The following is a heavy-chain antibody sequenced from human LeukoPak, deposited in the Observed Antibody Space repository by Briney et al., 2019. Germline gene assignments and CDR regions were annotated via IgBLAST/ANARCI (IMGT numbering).Heavy chain of an antibody. CDR3: AKDPRRIDPAPY. CDR1: GFTFSSYA. CDR2: ISGSGGST. V-gene: IGHV3-23*01. D-gene: IGHD2-15*01. J-gene: IGHJ4*02. Sequence: GGCLRLSCAASGFTFSSYAMSWVRLAPGKGLEWVSAISGSGGSTYYADSVKGRLTISRDNSKNTLYLQMNSLRAEDTAVYYCAKDPRRIDPAPYWGQGTLVTVSS.